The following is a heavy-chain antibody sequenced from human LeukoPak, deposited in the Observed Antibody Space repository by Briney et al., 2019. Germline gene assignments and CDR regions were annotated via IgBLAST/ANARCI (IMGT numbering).Heavy chain of an antibody. V-gene: IGHV3-13*01. CDR2: IGTAGDT. D-gene: IGHD7-27*01. CDR1: GFTFSSYD. J-gene: IGHJ4*02. Sequence: GGSLRLSCAASGFTFSSYDMHWVRHATGKGLEWVSAIGTAGDTYYPGSVKGRFTISRENAKNSLYLQMNSLRAEDTAVYYCAREDPTLGFDYWGQGTLVTVSS. CDR3: AREDPTLGFDY.